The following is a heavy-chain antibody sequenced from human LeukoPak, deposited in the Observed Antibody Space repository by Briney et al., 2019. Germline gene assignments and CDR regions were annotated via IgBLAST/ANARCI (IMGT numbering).Heavy chain of an antibody. CDR3: ARVPLDDASRHYYRH. V-gene: IGHV1-3*04. J-gene: IGHJ1*01. D-gene: IGHD3-10*01. CDR2: INTGNGNT. CDR1: GYTFTNYG. Sequence: ASVKVSCKTSGYTFTNYGMHWVRQAPRQSPEWMGWINTGNGNTKSSQKFQDRVTLTRDTSASTAYMELNSLSSEDTAVYYCARVPLDDASRHYYRHWGQGTLVTVSS.